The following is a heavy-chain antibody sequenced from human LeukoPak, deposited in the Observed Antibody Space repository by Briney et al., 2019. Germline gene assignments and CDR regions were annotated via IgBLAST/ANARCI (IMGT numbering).Heavy chain of an antibody. D-gene: IGHD6-19*01. J-gene: IGHJ4*02. V-gene: IGHV3-15*01. CDR1: GFTFSNAW. CDR2: IKSKTDGGTT. Sequence: EGSLRLSCAASGFTFSNAWKSWVRQAPGKGLEWIGRIKSKTDGGTTDYAAPVKGRFTISRDDSKNTLYLQMNSLKTEDSAVYYCTTDRWSIAVAGIDYWGQGTLVTVSS. CDR3: TTDRWSIAVAGIDY.